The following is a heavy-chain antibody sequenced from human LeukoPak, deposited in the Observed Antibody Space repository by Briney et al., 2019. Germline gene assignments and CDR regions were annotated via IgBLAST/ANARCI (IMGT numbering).Heavy chain of an antibody. CDR3: ARDGPYLDYYYYMDV. D-gene: IGHD2-21*01. V-gene: IGHV3-7*01. CDR2: IKQDGSEK. CDR1: GFNFNTYW. J-gene: IGHJ6*03. Sequence: GGSLRLSCAASGFNFNTYWMSWVRQAPGKGLEWVANIKQDGSEKFYVDSMKGRFTISRDNSKNSLYLQMNSLRAEDTAVYYCARDGPYLDYYYYMDVWGKGTTVTVSS.